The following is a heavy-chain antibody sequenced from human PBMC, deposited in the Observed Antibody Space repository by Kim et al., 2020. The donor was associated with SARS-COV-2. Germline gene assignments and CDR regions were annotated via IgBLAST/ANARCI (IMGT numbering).Heavy chain of an antibody. V-gene: IGHV4-61*02. Sequence: SETLSLTCTVSGGSISSAAYYWSWIRQPAGEGLEWIGRIYTIGTTHYSPSLKSRVAISLDTSKNQFSLKLTSVTAADTAVYYCARGRVGNTRWFDPWGQGTRVTVSS. CDR1: GGSISSAAYY. CDR2: IYTIGTT. J-gene: IGHJ5*02. D-gene: IGHD1-26*01. CDR3: ARGRVGNTRWFDP.